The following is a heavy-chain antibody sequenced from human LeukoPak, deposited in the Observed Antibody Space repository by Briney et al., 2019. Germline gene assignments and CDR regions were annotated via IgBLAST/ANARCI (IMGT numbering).Heavy chain of an antibody. Sequence: SETLSFTCAVYGGSFSGYYWSWIRQPPGKGLEWIGEINHSGSTNYNPSLKSRVTISVDTSKNQFSLKLSSVTAADTAVYYCARGYYYGSGSYYWWFDPWGQGTLVTVSS. CDR3: ARGYYYGSGSYYWWFDP. V-gene: IGHV4-34*01. D-gene: IGHD3-10*01. CDR1: GGSFSGYY. J-gene: IGHJ5*02. CDR2: INHSGST.